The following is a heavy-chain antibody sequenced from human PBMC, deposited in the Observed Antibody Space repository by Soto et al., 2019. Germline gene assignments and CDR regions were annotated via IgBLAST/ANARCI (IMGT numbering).Heavy chain of an antibody. CDR3: AKDLVAAAGTRYYYGMDV. Sequence: HPGGSLRLSCAASGFTFSSYAMSWVRQAPGKGLEWVSAISGSGGSTYYADSVKGRFTISRDNSKNTLYLQMNSLRAEDTAVYYCAKDLVAAAGTRYYYGMDVWGQGTTVTVSS. CDR2: ISGSGGST. J-gene: IGHJ6*02. V-gene: IGHV3-23*01. CDR1: GFTFSSYA. D-gene: IGHD6-13*01.